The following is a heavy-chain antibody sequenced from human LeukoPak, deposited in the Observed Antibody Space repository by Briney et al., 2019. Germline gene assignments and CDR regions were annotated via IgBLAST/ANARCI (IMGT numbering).Heavy chain of an antibody. CDR3: ARDPGSGGDFDY. Sequence: SQTLSPTCAISGDSVSSYSAAWNWIRQSPSRGLEWLGRTYYRSKWFNEYALSVKSRIIINPDTSKNQFSLQLTSVTPEDTAVYYCARDPGSGGDFDYWGQGTLVTVSS. J-gene: IGHJ4*02. V-gene: IGHV6-1*01. CDR1: GDSVSSYSAA. CDR2: TYYRSKWFN. D-gene: IGHD6-19*01.